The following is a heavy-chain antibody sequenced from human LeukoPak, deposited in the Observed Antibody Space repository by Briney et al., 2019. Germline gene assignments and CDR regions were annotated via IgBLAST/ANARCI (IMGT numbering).Heavy chain of an antibody. Sequence: GGSLRLSCVGSGFTLGSYNMNGVRQAPGKGMEWVSSISSSSSDMYYADSVKGRFTISRDNAKNSLYLQLNSLRAEDTAVYFCTRGYRGADNWGQGTLVTVSS. J-gene: IGHJ4*02. D-gene: IGHD3-16*02. V-gene: IGHV3-21*01. CDR3: TRGYRGADN. CDR2: ISSSSSDM. CDR1: GFTLGSYN.